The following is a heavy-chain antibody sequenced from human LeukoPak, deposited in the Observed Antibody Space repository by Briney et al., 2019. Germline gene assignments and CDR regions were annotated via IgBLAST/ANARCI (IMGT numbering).Heavy chain of an antibody. D-gene: IGHD6-13*01. CDR1: GFTFSSYS. V-gene: IGHV3-43*02. Sequence: PGGSLRLSCAASGFTFSSYSMNWVRQAPGKGLEWVSLISGDGGSTYYADSVKGRFTISRDNSKNSLYLQMNSLRTEDTALYYCAKDMGDSSSWSDAFDIWGQGTMVTVSS. CDR3: AKDMGDSSSWSDAFDI. CDR2: ISGDGGST. J-gene: IGHJ3*02.